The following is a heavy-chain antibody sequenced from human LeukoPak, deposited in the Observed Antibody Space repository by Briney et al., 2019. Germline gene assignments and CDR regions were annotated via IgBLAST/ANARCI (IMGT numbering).Heavy chain of an antibody. CDR3: TKGDDSSTWYTFDI. Sequence: GGSLRLSCAASGFTFSSYAMSWVRQAPGKGLEWVSTIGGSGGSTYYADPVKGRFTISRDNSKNTLYLQMNSLRDEDTAVYYCTKGDDSSTWYTFDIWGQGTMVTVSS. J-gene: IGHJ3*02. CDR2: IGGSGGST. D-gene: IGHD6-13*01. CDR1: GFTFSSYA. V-gene: IGHV3-23*01.